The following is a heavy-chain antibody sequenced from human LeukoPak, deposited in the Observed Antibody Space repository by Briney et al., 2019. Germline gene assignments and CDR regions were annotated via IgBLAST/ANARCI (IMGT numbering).Heavy chain of an antibody. D-gene: IGHD3-10*01. V-gene: IGHV1-24*01. CDR2: FDPIDGER. Sequence: ASVKVSCKVSGKTLTELSTHWVRQAPGKGLEWMGGFDPIDGERIYAQNFKGRVTITEDTSTDTAYMELSSLRSDDTAVYYCARNFLSGTYYYWFHFWGQGTLVTVSS. J-gene: IGHJ5*01. CDR1: GKTLTELS. CDR3: ARNFLSGTYYYWFHF.